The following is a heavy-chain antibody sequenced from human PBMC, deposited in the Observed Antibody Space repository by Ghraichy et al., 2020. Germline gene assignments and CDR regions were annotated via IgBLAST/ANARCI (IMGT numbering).Heavy chain of an antibody. J-gene: IGHJ4*02. Sequence: GGSLRLSCAASGFTFSSYEMNCLRQAPGKGLEWVAYIHDSGTTVFYADSVKGRFTISRDNAKNSLDLQMNSLRAEDTAVYYCARKLFGTTHFDFWGQGTLVTVSS. V-gene: IGHV3-48*03. D-gene: IGHD1-1*01. CDR2: IHDSGTTV. CDR3: ARKLFGTTHFDF. CDR1: GFTFSSYE.